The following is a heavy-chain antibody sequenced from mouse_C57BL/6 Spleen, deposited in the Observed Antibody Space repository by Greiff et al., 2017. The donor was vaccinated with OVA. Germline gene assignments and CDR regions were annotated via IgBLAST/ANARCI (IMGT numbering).Heavy chain of an antibody. J-gene: IGHJ1*03. Sequence: EVQLVESGGDLVKPGGSLKLSCAASGFTFSSYGMSWVRQTPDKRLEWVATISSGGSYTYYPDSVKGRFTISRDNAKNTLYLQMSSLKSEDTAMYYCARHNYYGSSPYFDVWGTGTTVTVSS. V-gene: IGHV5-6*01. CDR1: GFTFSSYG. CDR2: ISSGGSYT. CDR3: ARHNYYGSSPYFDV. D-gene: IGHD1-1*01.